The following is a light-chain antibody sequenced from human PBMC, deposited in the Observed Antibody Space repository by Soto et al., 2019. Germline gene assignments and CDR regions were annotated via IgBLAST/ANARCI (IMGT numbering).Light chain of an antibody. CDR3: SSYTYSSTLV. J-gene: IGLJ3*02. V-gene: IGLV2-14*01. CDR2: EVS. Sequence: QSVLTQPASVSGSPGQSITISCTGTSSDVGAYNYVSWYQQHPGKAPKLMIYEVSNRPSGVSNRFSGSKSGNTSSLTISGLQAEDEADYYCSSYTYSSTLVFGGATKLTVL. CDR1: SSDVGAYNY.